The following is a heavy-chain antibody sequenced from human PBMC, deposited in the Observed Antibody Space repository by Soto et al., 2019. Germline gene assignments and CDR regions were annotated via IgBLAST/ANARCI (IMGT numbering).Heavy chain of an antibody. V-gene: IGHV1-18*01. D-gene: IGHD3-10*01. CDR1: GYTFTSYG. CDR3: ARVYRITMVRGELSEY. Sequence: QVQLVQSGAEVKKPGASVKVSCKASGYTFTSYGISWVRQAPGQGLEWLGWISAYNGNTNYAQKLQGRVTMTTDTSTSTAYMELRSLRSDDTAVYYCARVYRITMVRGELSEYWGQGTLVTVSS. CDR2: ISAYNGNT. J-gene: IGHJ4*02.